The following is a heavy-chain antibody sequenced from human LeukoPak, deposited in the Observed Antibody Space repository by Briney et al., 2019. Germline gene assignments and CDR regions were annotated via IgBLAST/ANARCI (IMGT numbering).Heavy chain of an antibody. Sequence: SETLSLTCTVSGGSISSSSYYWGWIRQPPGKGLEWIGEIYHSGSTNYNPSLKSRVTISVDKSKNQFSLKLSSVTAADTAVYYCARGAYYYDSSGYYDYGMDVWGQGTTVTVSS. J-gene: IGHJ6*02. CDR1: GGSISSSSYY. V-gene: IGHV4-39*07. CDR2: IYHSGST. D-gene: IGHD3-22*01. CDR3: ARGAYYYDSSGYYDYGMDV.